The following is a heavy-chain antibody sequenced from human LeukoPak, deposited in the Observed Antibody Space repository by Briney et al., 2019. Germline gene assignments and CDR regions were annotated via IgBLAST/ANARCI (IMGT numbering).Heavy chain of an antibody. CDR3: TSWGDATAEYFQR. Sequence: GGSLRLSCVVSGFTFNRCWMNWVRQAPGKGLEWVAHINPDGRDTYYVDSVRGRFTISRDNAQNSMYLQMNSLRVEDTAVYYCTSWGDATAEYFQRWGQGALVTVSS. CDR2: INPDGRDT. CDR1: GFTFNRCW. V-gene: IGHV3-7*01. J-gene: IGHJ1*01. D-gene: IGHD2-21*02.